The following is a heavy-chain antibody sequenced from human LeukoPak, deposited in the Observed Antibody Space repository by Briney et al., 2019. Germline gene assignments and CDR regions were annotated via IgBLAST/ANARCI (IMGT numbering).Heavy chain of an antibody. J-gene: IGHJ4*02. D-gene: IGHD3-10*02. Sequence: PSETLSLTCTVSGDSINSGNSHWTWIRQPPGKGLEWLGSVYDSWNNYYNPSLESRITMSVDTSKNQYSLELSSVIAADTAVYYCASYFVGIGGRGYWGQGALVTVSS. CDR3: ASYFVGIGGRGY. V-gene: IGHV4-30-4*01. CDR1: GDSINSGNSH. CDR2: VYDSWNN.